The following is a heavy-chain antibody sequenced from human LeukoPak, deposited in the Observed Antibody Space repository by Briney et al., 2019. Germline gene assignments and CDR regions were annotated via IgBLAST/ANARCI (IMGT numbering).Heavy chain of an antibody. J-gene: IGHJ4*02. CDR1: GDSVSSNSRA. Sequence: SQTLSLTCAISGDSVSSNSRAWNWFRQSPSRGLEWLGRTYYRSKWYTEYELSVKSRITISPDTSKNRFSLPVNSVTPDDTAVYYCVREYTYGAFDHWGQGTLVTVSS. CDR3: VREYTYGAFDH. D-gene: IGHD5-18*01. CDR2: TYYRSKWYT. V-gene: IGHV6-1*01.